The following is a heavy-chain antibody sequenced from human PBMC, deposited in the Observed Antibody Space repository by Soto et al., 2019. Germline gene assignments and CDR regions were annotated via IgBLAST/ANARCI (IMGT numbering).Heavy chain of an antibody. Sequence: GGSLRLSCAASGFTFSSYGMHWVRQAPGKGLEWVAVISYDGSNKYYADSVKGRFTISRDNSKNTLYLQMNSLRAEDTAVYYCAKESNTYYDILTGYYLGYWGQGTMVTVYS. V-gene: IGHV3-30*18. CDR3: AKESNTYYDILTGYYLGY. D-gene: IGHD3-9*01. CDR1: GFTFSSYG. CDR2: ISYDGSNK. J-gene: IGHJ4*02.